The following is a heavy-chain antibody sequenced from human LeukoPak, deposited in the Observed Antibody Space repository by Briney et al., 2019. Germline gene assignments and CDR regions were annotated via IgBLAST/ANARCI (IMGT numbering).Heavy chain of an antibody. CDR1: GYTFTGYY. V-gene: IGHV1-2*06. J-gene: IGHJ4*02. CDR2: NNPNSGGT. D-gene: IGHD3-22*01. CDR3: ARGGYYDSSGYYRDY. Sequence: ASVKVSCKASGYTFTGYYMHWVRQAPGQGLEWMGRNNPNSGGTNYAQKFQGRVTMTGDTSISTAYMELSRLRSDDTAVYYCARGGYYDSSGYYRDYWGQGTLVTVSS.